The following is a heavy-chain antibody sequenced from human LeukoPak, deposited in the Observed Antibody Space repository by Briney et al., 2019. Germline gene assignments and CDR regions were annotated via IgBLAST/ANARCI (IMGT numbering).Heavy chain of an antibody. J-gene: IGHJ4*02. V-gene: IGHV1-24*01. CDR3: APLTPMYLNYFDY. D-gene: IGHD2-8*01. Sequence: ASVTVSCKVSGYTLTELSMHWVPQAPGKGLERMGGFDPEDGETIYAQKFQGRVTITEDTSTDTAYMELSSLRSEDTAVYYCAPLTPMYLNYFDYWGQGTLVTVSS. CDR1: GYTLTELS. CDR2: FDPEDGET.